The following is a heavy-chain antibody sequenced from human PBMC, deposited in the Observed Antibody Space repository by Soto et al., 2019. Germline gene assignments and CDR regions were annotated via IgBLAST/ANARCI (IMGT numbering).Heavy chain of an antibody. CDR2: IYYSGST. D-gene: IGHD2-15*01. CDR1: GGSISSGGYY. Sequence: PSATLSLTCTVSGGSISSGGYYWSWIRQHPGKGLEWIGYIYYSGSTYYNPSLKSRVTISVDTSKNKFSLKLSSVTAADTAVYYCARGRIQCEYCSGGSCCFDYLGHGTLVTVYS. J-gene: IGHJ4*01. CDR3: ARGRIQCEYCSGGSCCFDY. V-gene: IGHV4-31*03.